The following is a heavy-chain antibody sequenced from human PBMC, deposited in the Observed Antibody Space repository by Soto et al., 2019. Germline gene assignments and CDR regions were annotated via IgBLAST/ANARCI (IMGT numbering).Heavy chain of an antibody. CDR1: GLTVSGKKY. D-gene: IGHD5-12*01. Sequence: DVQLVESGGGLIQPGGCLRLSCVASGLTVSGKKYMAWVRQAPGKGPEWVSGVYDLDGTYYADSVRGRFTTSIDSSMTTVYLQMRDLRPEDTARYFCATWHLREHAYDIWGQGTMVTVSS. J-gene: IGHJ3*02. CDR3: ATWHLREHAYDI. CDR2: VYDLDGT. V-gene: IGHV3-53*01.